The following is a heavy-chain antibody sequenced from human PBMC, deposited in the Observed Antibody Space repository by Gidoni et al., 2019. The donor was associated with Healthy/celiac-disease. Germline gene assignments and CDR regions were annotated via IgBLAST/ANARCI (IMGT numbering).Heavy chain of an antibody. CDR3: AKQSAVGLELDY. CDR2: ISGSGGST. D-gene: IGHD1-1*01. V-gene: IGHV3-23*01. J-gene: IGHJ4*02. CDR1: GFTFSSYA. Sequence: GQLLEPGGGLVQPGGSMRLSCAASGFTFSSYAMSWVRQGPGKGLAWVSAISGSGGSTYYADSVKGRFTISRDNSKSTLYLQMNSLRAEDSAVYYCAKQSAVGLELDYWGQGTLVTVSS.